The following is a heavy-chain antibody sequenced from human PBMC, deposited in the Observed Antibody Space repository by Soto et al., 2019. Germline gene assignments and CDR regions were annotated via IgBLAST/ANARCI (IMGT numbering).Heavy chain of an antibody. CDR2: IDPSDSYT. J-gene: IGHJ6*02. D-gene: IGHD6-13*01. CDR1: GYSFTSYW. V-gene: IGHV5-10-1*01. Sequence: PGESLKISCKGSGYSFTSYWISWVRQMPGKGLEWFVRIDPSDSYTNYSPSFQGHVTISADKSISTAYLQWSSLKASDTAMYYCARIHVGIAAADVLYYYGMDVWGQGTTVTVSS. CDR3: ARIHVGIAAADVLYYYGMDV.